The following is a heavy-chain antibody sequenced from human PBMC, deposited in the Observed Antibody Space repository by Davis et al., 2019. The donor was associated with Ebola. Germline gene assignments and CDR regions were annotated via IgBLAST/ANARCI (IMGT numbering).Heavy chain of an antibody. V-gene: IGHV5-51*01. Sequence: KVSCKGSGYTFTRFWIGWVRQMPGKGLEWMGIIHPGDSETRYSPSFQGQVIISADKSFKTAFLQWSSLKASDTARYYCATLRRTITGMDDGFDIWGQGTMVTVSS. CDR1: GYTFTRFW. CDR2: IHPGDSET. D-gene: IGHD1-20*01. CDR3: ATLRRTITGMDDGFDI. J-gene: IGHJ3*02.